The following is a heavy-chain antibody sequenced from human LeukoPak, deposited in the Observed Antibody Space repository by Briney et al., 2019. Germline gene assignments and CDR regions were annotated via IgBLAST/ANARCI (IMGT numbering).Heavy chain of an antibody. CDR3: ARASGDTVDTTTMGSY. J-gene: IGHJ4*02. CDR2: ISSRSAYI. D-gene: IGHD5-18*01. V-gene: IGHV3-21*01. CDR1: GFTFSTYS. Sequence: PGGSLRLSCAASGFTFSTYSMNWVRQAPGKGLECVSSISSRSAYIYYADSVKGRFTISRDNAKNSLYLQMNSQRAEDTAVYYCARASGDTVDTTTMGSYWGQGTLVTVCS.